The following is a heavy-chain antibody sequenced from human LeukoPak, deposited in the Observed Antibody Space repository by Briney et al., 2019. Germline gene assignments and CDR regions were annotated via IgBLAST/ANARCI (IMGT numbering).Heavy chain of an antibody. J-gene: IGHJ4*02. Sequence: GASVKVSCKASGYTFTSYDINWVRQATGQGLEWMGWVNPNSGHTGFAQKFQGRVSMTRNTSISTAYMEVRSLRSEDTAVYYCARGASGSSCSGASCPYFDYWGQGTLVSVSS. CDR3: ARGASGSSCSGASCPYFDY. D-gene: IGHD2-15*01. V-gene: IGHV1-8*01. CDR2: VNPNSGHT. CDR1: GYTFTSYD.